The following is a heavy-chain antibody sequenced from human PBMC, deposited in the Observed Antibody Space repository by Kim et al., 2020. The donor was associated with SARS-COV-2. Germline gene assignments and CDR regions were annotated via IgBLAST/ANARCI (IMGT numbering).Heavy chain of an antibody. V-gene: IGHV3-49*04. Sequence: GGSLRLSCTASGFTFGDYAMSWVRQAPGKGLEWVGFIRSKAYGGTTEYAASVKGRFTISRDDSKSIAYLQMNSLKTEDTAVYYCTRNLLTGYSSSWRTYYYYYGMDVWGQGTTVTVSS. D-gene: IGHD6-13*01. CDR3: TRNLLTGYSSSWRTYYYYYGMDV. CDR1: GFTFGDYA. CDR2: IRSKAYGGTT. J-gene: IGHJ6*02.